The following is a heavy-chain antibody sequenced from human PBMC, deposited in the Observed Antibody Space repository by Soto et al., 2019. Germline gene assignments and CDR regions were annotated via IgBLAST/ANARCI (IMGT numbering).Heavy chain of an antibody. V-gene: IGHV3-23*01. J-gene: IGHJ4*02. D-gene: IGHD1-26*01. CDR1: GFTFSSYA. CDR2: ISGSGDST. CDR3: ARRGSGSYYDY. Sequence: EVQLLESGGGLVQPGGSLRLSCAASGFTFSSYAMSWVRQAPGKGLEWVSAISGSGDSTYYADSVKGRFTISRDNSKNTLYLQMNSLRAEDTAKYYCARRGSGSYYDYWGQGTLVTVSS.